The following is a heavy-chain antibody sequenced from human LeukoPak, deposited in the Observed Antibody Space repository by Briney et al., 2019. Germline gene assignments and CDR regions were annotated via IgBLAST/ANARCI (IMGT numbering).Heavy chain of an antibody. CDR3: TRASRNSRDHYFFDS. V-gene: IGHV3-72*01. D-gene: IGHD3-22*01. Sequence: GGSLRLSCAASAFTFSDHYMDWVRQPPGKGLEWVGRIRNKLKGSTTEYAASVKGRFTISRDDSQNLLYLQMNTLIIEDTALYFCTRASRNSRDHYFFDSWGQGTLVTVSS. CDR2: IRNKLKGSTT. CDR1: AFTFSDHY. J-gene: IGHJ4*02.